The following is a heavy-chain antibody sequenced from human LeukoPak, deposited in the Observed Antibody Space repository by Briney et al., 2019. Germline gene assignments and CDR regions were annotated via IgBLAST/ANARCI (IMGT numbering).Heavy chain of an antibody. J-gene: IGHJ4*02. CDR2: IYSGSNT. D-gene: IGHD5-12*01. Sequence: GGSLRLSCAASGFTVSSDFLSWVRQAPGKGLEWVSVIYSGSNTYYADPVKGRFTISGDNSKNTLYLQMNSLRAEDTAVYYCARGHADYSGCWYGRFDYWGQGTLVTVSS. V-gene: IGHV3-53*01. CDR3: ARGHADYSGCWYGRFDY. CDR1: GFTVSSDF.